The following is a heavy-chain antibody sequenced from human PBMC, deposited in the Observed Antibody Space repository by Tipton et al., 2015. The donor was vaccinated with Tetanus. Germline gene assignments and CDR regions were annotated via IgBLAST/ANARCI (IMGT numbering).Heavy chain of an antibody. D-gene: IGHD6-13*01. CDR2: IYYSGST. Sequence: TPSLTCTVSGGSISSYYWSWIRQPPGKGLERIGYIYYSGSTNYNPSLKSRVTISVDTSKNQFSLKLSSVTAADTAVYYCARGGIAAAGGGLDYWGQGTLVTVSS. CDR1: GGSISSYY. J-gene: IGHJ4*02. V-gene: IGHV4-59*01. CDR3: ARGGIAAAGGGLDY.